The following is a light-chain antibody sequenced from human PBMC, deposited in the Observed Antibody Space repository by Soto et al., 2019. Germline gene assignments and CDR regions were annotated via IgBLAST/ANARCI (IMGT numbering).Light chain of an antibody. CDR3: QQSYSTPRT. Sequence: DIQMTQSPSSLSASVGDRVTITCRASQSISNYLNWYQQKPGKDPKLLMYAASSLHSGVPSRFGGSGSGTDFTLTISRLQPEDFATYYCQQSYSTPRTFGQGTKVEIK. CDR2: AAS. CDR1: QSISNY. J-gene: IGKJ1*01. V-gene: IGKV1-39*01.